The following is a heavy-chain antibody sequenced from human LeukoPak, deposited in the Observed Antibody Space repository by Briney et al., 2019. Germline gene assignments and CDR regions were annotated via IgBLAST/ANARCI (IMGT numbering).Heavy chain of an antibody. CDR1: GYTFASYD. CDR3: ASARYHYYYYYMDV. V-gene: IGHV1-8*01. J-gene: IGHJ6*03. D-gene: IGHD3-16*02. CDR2: MNPNSGNT. Sequence: ASVKVSCKASGYTFASYDINWVRQATGQGLEWMGWMNPNSGNTGYAQKFQGRVTMTRNTSISTAYMELSSLRSDDTAVYYCASARYHYYYYYMDVWGKGTTVTISS.